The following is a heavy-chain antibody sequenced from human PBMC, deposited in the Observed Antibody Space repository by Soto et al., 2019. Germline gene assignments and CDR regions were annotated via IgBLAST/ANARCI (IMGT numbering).Heavy chain of an antibody. Sequence: QVQLVQSGAEVKKPGSSVKVSCKASGGTFSSYAISWVRQAPGQGLEWMGVITPIFGTTNYAQKFQGRVTITADEFTSTAYMELSSPRSEDTAVYYWARYGDYVFDYWGQGTLVTVSS. CDR1: GGTFSSYA. CDR3: ARYGDYVFDY. J-gene: IGHJ4*02. D-gene: IGHD4-17*01. CDR2: ITPIFGTT. V-gene: IGHV1-69*12.